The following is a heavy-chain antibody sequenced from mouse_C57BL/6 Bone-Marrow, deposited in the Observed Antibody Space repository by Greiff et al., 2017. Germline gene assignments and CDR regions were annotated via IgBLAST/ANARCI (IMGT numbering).Heavy chain of an antibody. J-gene: IGHJ3*01. CDR2: ISSGSSTI. CDR1: GFTFSDYG. CDR3: ARPWLRRGAWFAY. Sequence: EVHLVESGGGLVKPGGSLKLSCAASGFTFSDYGMHWVRQAPEKGLEWVAYISSGSSTIYYADTVKGRFTISRDNAKNTLFLQMTSLRSEDTAMYYGARPWLRRGAWFAYWGQGTLVTVSA. V-gene: IGHV5-17*01. D-gene: IGHD2-2*01.